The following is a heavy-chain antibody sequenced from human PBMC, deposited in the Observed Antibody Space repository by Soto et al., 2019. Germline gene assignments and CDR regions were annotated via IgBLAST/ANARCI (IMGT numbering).Heavy chain of an antibody. D-gene: IGHD5-12*01. CDR3: LRGASGYGNFDY. CDR1: GFTLSDHW. CDR2: IYTTI. J-gene: IGHJ4*02. V-gene: IGHV3-74*01. Sequence: EVQLVESGGGLVQPGGSLRLSCGASGFTLSDHWMHWVRQRPGKGLVWVSRIYTTINYADSVKGRFIISRDNAKNTLYLQMNGLRDEDTAVYYCLRGASGYGNFDYWGRGILVTVSS.